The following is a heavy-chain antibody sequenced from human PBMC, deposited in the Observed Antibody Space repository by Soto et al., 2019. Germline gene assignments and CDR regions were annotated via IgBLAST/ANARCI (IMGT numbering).Heavy chain of an antibody. Sequence: ASVKVSCKAAGYTFTSYYMHWVRQTPGQGLEWMGIINPSGGSTSYAQKFQGRVTLTRNTSISTAYMELSSLRSEDTAVYYCARTLFGVVTRWGGYYYYYYMDVCGEGTTVTVSS. J-gene: IGHJ6*03. V-gene: IGHV1-46*01. CDR1: GYTFTSYY. CDR3: ARTLFGVVTRWGGYYYYYYMDV. CDR2: INPSGGST. D-gene: IGHD3-3*01.